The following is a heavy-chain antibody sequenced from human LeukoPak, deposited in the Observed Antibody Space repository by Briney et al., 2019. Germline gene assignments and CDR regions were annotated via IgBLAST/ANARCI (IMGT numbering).Heavy chain of an antibody. CDR2: IYYSGSA. V-gene: IGHV4-30-4*08. Sequence: SETLSLTCSVSGGAIGSDGYYWNWIRQPPGKGLEWIGYIYYSGSASYNPSLKSRLTISLDTSMTHFSLNLRSVTAADTAVYWCARQRTVSTTRGFDVWGQGTMVTVSS. J-gene: IGHJ3*01. CDR1: GGAIGSDGYY. D-gene: IGHD5/OR15-5a*01. CDR3: ARQRTVSTTRGFDV.